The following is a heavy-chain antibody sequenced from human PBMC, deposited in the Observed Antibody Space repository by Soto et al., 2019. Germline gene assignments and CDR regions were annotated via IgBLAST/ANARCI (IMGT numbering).Heavy chain of an antibody. V-gene: IGHV4-59*01. CDR2: IYYSGST. Sequence: SETLSLTCTVSGGSISSYYWSWIRQPPGKGLEWIGYIYYSGSTNYNPSLKSRCTISVDTSKNQFSLKLSSVTAADTALYYCARVSSLGFGELLPVNYYYYYMDVWGKGTTVTVSS. CDR1: GGSISSYY. J-gene: IGHJ6*03. D-gene: IGHD3-10*01. CDR3: ARVSSLGFGELLPVNYYYYYMDV.